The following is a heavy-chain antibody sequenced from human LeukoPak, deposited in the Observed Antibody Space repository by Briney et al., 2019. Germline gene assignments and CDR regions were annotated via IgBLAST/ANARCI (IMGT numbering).Heavy chain of an antibody. CDR2: MNHSGST. J-gene: IGHJ4*02. D-gene: IGHD1-20*01. Sequence: SETLSLTCAVYGGSFSGYYWSWIRKPTGKGLEWIGEMNHSGSTNYYPSLKSRVTISVDTSKNQFSLKLSSVTAADTAVYYCARGRYNWNYFDYWGQGTLVTVSS. CDR1: GGSFSGYY. V-gene: IGHV4-34*01. CDR3: ARGRYNWNYFDY.